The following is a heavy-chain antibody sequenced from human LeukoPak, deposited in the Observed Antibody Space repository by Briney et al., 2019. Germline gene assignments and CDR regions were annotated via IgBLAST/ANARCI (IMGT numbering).Heavy chain of an antibody. CDR3: ARALVLLWFGEEDYGMDV. CDR1: GFTFSSYS. Sequence: GGSLRLSCAASGFTFSSYSMNWVRQAPGKGLEWVSSISCSSSYIYYADSVKGRFTISRDNAKNSLYLQMNSLRAEDTAVYYCARALVLLWFGEEDYGMDVWGQGTTVTVSS. D-gene: IGHD3-10*01. V-gene: IGHV3-21*01. J-gene: IGHJ6*02. CDR2: ISCSSSYI.